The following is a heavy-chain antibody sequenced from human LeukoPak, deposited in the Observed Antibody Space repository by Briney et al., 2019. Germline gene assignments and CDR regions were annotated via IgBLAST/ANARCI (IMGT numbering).Heavy chain of an antibody. Sequence: GRSLRPSCVASGLTFSRHGMEWVRQAPGKGLEWVAVIADDGGVKQYADSVKGRFTVSRDNSKSTLYLQMNGLSVEDTAIYYCAREATWGEWYFDHWGQGTLVTVSS. CDR3: AREATWGEWYFDH. J-gene: IGHJ4*02. CDR1: GLTFSRHG. D-gene: IGHD3-3*01. CDR2: IADDGGVK. V-gene: IGHV3-30*03.